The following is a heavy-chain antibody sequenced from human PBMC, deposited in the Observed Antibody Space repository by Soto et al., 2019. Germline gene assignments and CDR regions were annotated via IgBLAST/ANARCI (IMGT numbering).Heavy chain of an antibody. V-gene: IGHV2-5*01. CDR3: AKSGSSGWYGWFDP. CDR2: IYWNDDK. Sequence: SGPTLVNPTQTLTLTCIFSGFSLRTSGGGGAWIRQPPGKALEWLGFIYWNDDKRYSPSLKSRLTITKDTSKNQVVLTMTNMDPVDTATYYCAKSGSSGWYGWFDPWGQGTLVTVSS. J-gene: IGHJ5*02. D-gene: IGHD6-19*01. CDR1: GFSLRTSGGG.